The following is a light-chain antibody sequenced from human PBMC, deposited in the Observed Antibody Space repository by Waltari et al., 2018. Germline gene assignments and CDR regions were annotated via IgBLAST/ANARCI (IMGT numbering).Light chain of an antibody. J-gene: IGKJ2*01. Sequence: EIVLTQSPGTLSLSPGDRATLPCRASQSVSSSYLAWSQQKPGQAPRLLIYGASSRATGIPDRFSGSGSGTDFTLTISRLEPEDFAVYYCQQYGSSPPYTFGQGTKLEIK. CDR1: QSVSSSY. CDR2: GAS. V-gene: IGKV3-20*01. CDR3: QQYGSSPPYT.